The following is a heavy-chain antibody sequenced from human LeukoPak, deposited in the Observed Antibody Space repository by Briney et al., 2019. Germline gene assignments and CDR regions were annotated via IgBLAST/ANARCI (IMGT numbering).Heavy chain of an antibody. CDR2: IYSGGNT. V-gene: IGHV3-53*01. CDR3: ARRAGDYSHPYDY. Sequence: GSLRLSCAASGFTVSSNCMSWVRQAPGKGLEWVSFIYSGGNTYYADSVKGRFTISRDNSKNTVHLQMNSLRAEDTAMYYCARRAGDYSHPYDYWGQGTLVTVSS. D-gene: IGHD3-22*01. CDR1: GFTVSSNC. J-gene: IGHJ4*02.